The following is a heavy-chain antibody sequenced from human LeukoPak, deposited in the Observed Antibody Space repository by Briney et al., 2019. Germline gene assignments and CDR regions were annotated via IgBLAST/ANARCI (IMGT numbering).Heavy chain of an antibody. D-gene: IGHD4-17*01. Sequence: NSSETLSLTCTVSGGSISSGGYYWSWIRQHPGKGLEWIGYIYYSGSTYYNPSPKSRVTISVDTSKNQFSLKLSSVTAADTAVYYCAAAIYGDYSLWGQGTLVTVSS. CDR3: AAAIYGDYSL. V-gene: IGHV4-31*03. CDR2: IYYSGST. CDR1: GGSISSGGYY. J-gene: IGHJ4*02.